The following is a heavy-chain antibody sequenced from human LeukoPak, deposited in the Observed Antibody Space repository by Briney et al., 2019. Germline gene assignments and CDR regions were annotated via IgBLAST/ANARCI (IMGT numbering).Heavy chain of an antibody. J-gene: IGHJ6*02. D-gene: IGHD6-13*01. Sequence: PSETLSLTCTVSGGSISSYYWSWIRQPPGKGLEWIGYIYYSGSTNYNPSLKSRVTMSVDTSKNQFSLKLTSVTAADTAVYYCTRRVAAAGTVGYYYYVMDVWGQGTTVTVSS. V-gene: IGHV4-59*08. CDR2: IYYSGST. CDR1: GGSISSYY. CDR3: TRRVAAAGTVGYYYYVMDV.